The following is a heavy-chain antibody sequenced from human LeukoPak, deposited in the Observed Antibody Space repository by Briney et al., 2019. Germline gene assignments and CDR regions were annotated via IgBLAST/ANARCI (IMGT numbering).Heavy chain of an antibody. CDR3: ARGSITMVRGVRSYYFDY. V-gene: IGHV3-30*02. CDR2: IRYDGGNK. Sequence: GGSLRLSCAASGFTFSSYGMHWVRQAPGKGLEWVAFIRYDGGNKYYADSVKGRFTISRDSSKNTLYLQMNSLRAEDTAVYYCARGSITMVRGVRSYYFDYWGQGTLVTVSS. J-gene: IGHJ4*02. CDR1: GFTFSSYG. D-gene: IGHD3-10*01.